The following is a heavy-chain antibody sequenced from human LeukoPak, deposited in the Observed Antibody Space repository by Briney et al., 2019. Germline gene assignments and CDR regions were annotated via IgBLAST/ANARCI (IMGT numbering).Heavy chain of an antibody. V-gene: IGHV1-69*13. J-gene: IGHJ4*02. D-gene: IGHD1-26*01. CDR3: ARGSGTSPHFDY. CDR1: GGTFSSSA. Sequence: GASVKVSCKSSGGTFSSSAINWVRQAPGQGLEWMGRIIPFFGTTNYAQKFQGRVTITADESTSTAYVELSSLRSEDTAVYYCARGSGTSPHFDYWGQGTLVTVSS. CDR2: IIPFFGTT.